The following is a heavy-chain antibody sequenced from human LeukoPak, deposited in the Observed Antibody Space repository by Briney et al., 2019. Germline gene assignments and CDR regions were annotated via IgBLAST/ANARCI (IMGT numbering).Heavy chain of an antibody. CDR1: GYTFTGYY. V-gene: IGHV1-2*06. J-gene: IGHJ4*02. CDR2: INPNSGGT. D-gene: IGHD5-18*01. CDR3: ARSPYSYGFTSDY. Sequence: ASVKVSCKASGYTFTGYYMYWVRQAPGQGLEWMGRINPNSGGTNYAQKFQGRVTMTRDTSISTAYMELSRLRSDDTAVYYCARSPYSYGFTSDYWGQGTLVTVSS.